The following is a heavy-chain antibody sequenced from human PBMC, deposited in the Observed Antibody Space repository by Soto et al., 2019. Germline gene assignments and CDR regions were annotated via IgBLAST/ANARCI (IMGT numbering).Heavy chain of an antibody. CDR3: AEDIRSEQWRTYFDY. CDR1: GFTFDDYA. Sequence: PGGSLRLSCAASGFTFDDYAMHWVRQAPGKGLEWVSGISWNSGSIGYADSVKGRFTISRDNAKNSLYLQMNSLRAEDTALYYCAEDIRSEQWRTYFDYWGQGTLVTVSS. D-gene: IGHD6-19*01. CDR2: ISWNSGSI. V-gene: IGHV3-9*01. J-gene: IGHJ4*02.